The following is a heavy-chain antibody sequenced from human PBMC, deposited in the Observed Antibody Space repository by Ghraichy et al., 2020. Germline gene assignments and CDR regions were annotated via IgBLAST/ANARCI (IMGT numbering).Heavy chain of an antibody. J-gene: IGHJ6*03. D-gene: IGHD2-15*01. CDR3: ARSLNLGYCSGGSCYAVGYYYYMDV. V-gene: IGHV1-2*06. CDR1: GYTFTGYY. Sequence: ASVKVSCKASGYTFTGYYMHWVRQAPGQGLEWMGRINPNSGGTNYAQKFQGRVTMTRDTSISTAYMELSRLRSDDTAVYYCARSLNLGYCSGGSCYAVGYYYYMDVWGKGTTVTVSS. CDR2: INPNSGGT.